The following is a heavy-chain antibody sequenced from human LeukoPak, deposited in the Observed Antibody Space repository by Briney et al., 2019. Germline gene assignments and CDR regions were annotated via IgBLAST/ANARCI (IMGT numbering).Heavy chain of an antibody. J-gene: IGHJ4*02. CDR1: GYTFTGYY. CDR2: INPNSGGT. V-gene: IGHV1-2*04. CDR3: ARAGYYYGSGSYYNAHRAQIDY. D-gene: IGHD3-10*01. Sequence: GASVKVSCKASGYTFTGYYMHWVRQAPGQGLEWMGWINPNSGGTNYAQKFQGWVTMTRDTSISTAYMELSRLRSDDTAVYYCARAGYYYGSGSYYNAHRAQIDYWGQGTLVTVSS.